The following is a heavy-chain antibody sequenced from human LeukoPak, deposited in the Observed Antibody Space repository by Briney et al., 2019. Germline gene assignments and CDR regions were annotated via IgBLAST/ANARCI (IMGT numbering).Heavy chain of an antibody. CDR2: ISGSGGST. V-gene: IGHV3-23*01. CDR1: GCTFSSYA. J-gene: IGHJ4*02. D-gene: IGHD3-22*01. Sequence: GGSLRLSCAASGCTFSSYAMTCARQAPGKGLEWVSGISGSGGSTYYTESVKGRFTVSRDNSKNTLYPQMNNLRAEDTALYFCAKEKDSSSFPVGYFDYWGQGTLVTVSS. CDR3: AKEKDSSSFPVGYFDY.